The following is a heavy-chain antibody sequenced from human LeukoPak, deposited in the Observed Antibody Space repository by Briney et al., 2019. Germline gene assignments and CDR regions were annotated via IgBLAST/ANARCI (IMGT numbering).Heavy chain of an antibody. CDR3: ARGRGKGSLDFDWLLEFDY. J-gene: IGHJ4*02. D-gene: IGHD3-9*01. CDR1: GYTFTSYY. CDR2: INPSGGST. V-gene: IGHV1-46*01. Sequence: GASVKVSCKASGYTFTSYYMHWVRQAPGQGLEWMGIINPSGGSTSYAQKFQGRVTMARDTSTSTVYMELSSLRSEDTAVYYCARGRGKGSLDFDWLLEFDYWGQGTLVTVSS.